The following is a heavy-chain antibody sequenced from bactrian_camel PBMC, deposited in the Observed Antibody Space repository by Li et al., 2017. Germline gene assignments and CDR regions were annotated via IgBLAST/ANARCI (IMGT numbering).Heavy chain of an antibody. CDR1: GYTYRYNG. Sequence: HVQLVESGGGSQEAGGSLILSCVASGYTYRYNGGLGWYRQAPGKEREVVATIDSTDRIMYADSVKGRFTISKDNAKDTLYLQMNSLKPEDTAMYYCAAGFGLSLQLDRFDYWGQGTQVTVS. V-gene: IGHV3S53*01. CDR2: IDSTDRI. CDR3: AAGFGLSLQLDRFDY. J-gene: IGHJ4*01. D-gene: IGHD5*01.